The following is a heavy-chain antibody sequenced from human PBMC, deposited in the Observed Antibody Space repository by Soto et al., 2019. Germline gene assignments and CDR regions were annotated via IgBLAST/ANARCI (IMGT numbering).Heavy chain of an antibody. Sequence: PGGSLRLSCAASGITFRSYSMSWVRQAPGKGLEWVASITSDSSDIYYEDSVKGRFTISRDNGENSLYLQMTSLGAEDTGVYYCATTYCGGGYCFSSEYWGQGVLVTVSS. D-gene: IGHD2-15*01. J-gene: IGHJ4*02. CDR3: ATTYCGGGYCFSSEY. CDR1: GITFRSYS. V-gene: IGHV3-21*01. CDR2: ITSDSSDI.